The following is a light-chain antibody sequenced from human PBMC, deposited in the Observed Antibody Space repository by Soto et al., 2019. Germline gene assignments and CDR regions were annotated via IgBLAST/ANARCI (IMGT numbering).Light chain of an antibody. CDR2: NAN. Sequence: QTVVTQEPSFSVSPGGTVTLTCGLSSGSVSTTYYPSWYQQTPGQAPRTLIHNANTRSSGVPDRFSGSILGNKAALTITGAQAEDESDYYCVLYVGSGISVFGTGTQLTFL. CDR1: SGSVSTTYY. CDR3: VLYVGSGISV. J-gene: IGLJ1*01. V-gene: IGLV8-61*01.